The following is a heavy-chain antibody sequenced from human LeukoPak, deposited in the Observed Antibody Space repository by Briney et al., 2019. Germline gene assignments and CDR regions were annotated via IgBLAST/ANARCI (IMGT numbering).Heavy chain of an antibody. D-gene: IGHD3-10*01. CDR2: ISGSGGST. CDR1: GFTFSSYA. J-gene: IGHJ6*02. Sequence: GGSLRLSCAASGFTFSSYAMSWVRQAPGKGLEWVAAISGSGGSTYYADSVKGRFTISRDNSKNTLYLQMNSLRAEDTAVYYCAKDLLGGFGELLYAPRGSYYYGMDVWGQGTTVTVSS. CDR3: AKDLLGGFGELLYAPRGSYYYGMDV. V-gene: IGHV3-23*01.